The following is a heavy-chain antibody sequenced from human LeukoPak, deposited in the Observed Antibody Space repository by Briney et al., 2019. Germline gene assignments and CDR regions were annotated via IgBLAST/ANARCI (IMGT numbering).Heavy chain of an antibody. J-gene: IGHJ4*02. V-gene: IGHV3-23*01. CDR2: ISGSGGST. D-gene: IGHD4-11*01. Sequence: GGSLRLSCAASGFTFSSYAMSWVRQAPGKGLEWVSAISGSGGSTYYADSVKGRFTISRDNSKNTLYLQMNSLRAEDTAVYYCAKYFPCFDDYSRWANEYYFDYWGQGTLVTVSS. CDR3: AKYFPCFDDYSRWANEYYFDY. CDR1: GFTFSSYA.